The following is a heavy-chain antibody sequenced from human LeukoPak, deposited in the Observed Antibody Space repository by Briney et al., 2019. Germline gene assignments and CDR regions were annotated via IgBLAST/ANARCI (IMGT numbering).Heavy chain of an antibody. CDR1: GGSISSYS. CDR2: MSYRGST. V-gene: IGHV4-59*12. Sequence: PSETLSLTCTVSGGSISSYSWNWIRQPPGRGLEWIGYMSYRGSTNFNPSLRSRVTMSLDTSKNHFSLKLSSVTAADTAVYYCARVYGGNSGGYYYYYMDVWGKGTTVTVSS. CDR3: ARVYGGNSGGYYYYYMDV. D-gene: IGHD4-23*01. J-gene: IGHJ6*03.